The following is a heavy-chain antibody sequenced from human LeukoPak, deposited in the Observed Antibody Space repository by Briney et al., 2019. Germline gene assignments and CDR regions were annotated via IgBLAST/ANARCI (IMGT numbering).Heavy chain of an antibody. D-gene: IGHD1/OR15-1a*01. V-gene: IGHV1-69*05. J-gene: IGHJ4*02. CDR1: GYTFTSYG. CDR2: IIPIFGTA. CDR3: ARESLNSDPNSNDY. Sequence: SVKVSCKASGYTFTSYGISWVRQAPGQGLEWMGGIIPIFGTANYAQKFQGRVAITTDESTSTAYMELSSLRSEDTAVYYCARESLNSDPNSNDYWGQGTLVTVSS.